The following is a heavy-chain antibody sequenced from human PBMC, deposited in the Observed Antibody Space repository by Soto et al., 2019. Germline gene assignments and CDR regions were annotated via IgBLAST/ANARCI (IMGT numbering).Heavy chain of an antibody. CDR2: IYYSGST. CDR3: ARLSTVTTCFDY. D-gene: IGHD4-17*01. J-gene: IGHJ4*02. Sequence: ASETLSLTCTVSGGYISSGSYYWGWIRQPPGKGLEWIGSIYYSGSTYYNPSLKSRVTISVDTSKNQFSLKLSSVTAADTAVYYCARLSTVTTCFDYWGQGTLVTVSS. V-gene: IGHV4-39*01. CDR1: GGYISSGSYY.